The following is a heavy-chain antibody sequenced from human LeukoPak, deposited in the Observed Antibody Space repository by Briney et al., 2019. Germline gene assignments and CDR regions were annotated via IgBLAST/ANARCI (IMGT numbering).Heavy chain of an antibody. CDR3: ARAGTSGWYRY. CDR1: GGSISSSTYY. CDR2: INHSGST. J-gene: IGHJ4*02. V-gene: IGHV4-39*07. D-gene: IGHD6-19*01. Sequence: SETLSLTCIVSGGSISSSTYYWSWIRQPPGKGLEWIGEINHSGSTNYNPSLKSRVTISVDTSKNQFSLKLSSVTAADTAVYYCARAGTSGWYRYWGQGTLVTVSS.